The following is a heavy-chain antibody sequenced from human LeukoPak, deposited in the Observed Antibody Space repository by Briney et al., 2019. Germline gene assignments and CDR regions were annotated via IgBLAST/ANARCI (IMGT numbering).Heavy chain of an antibody. CDR2: IYTSGST. Sequence: SETLSLTCTVSAGSISSGSHYWTWIRQPAGKGLEWIGRIYTSGSTNYNPSLKSRVTISVDTSKNQFSLRLSSVTAADTAVYYCGRSYHDDAWAAFDIWGEGTVVTISS. D-gene: IGHD3-16*01. CDR3: GRSYHDDAWAAFDI. J-gene: IGHJ3*02. V-gene: IGHV4-61*02. CDR1: AGSISSGSHY.